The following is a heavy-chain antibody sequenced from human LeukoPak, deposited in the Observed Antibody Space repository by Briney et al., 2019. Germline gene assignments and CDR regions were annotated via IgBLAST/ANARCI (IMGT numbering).Heavy chain of an antibody. CDR3: ARHLDYGDYNWFDP. CDR2: IYYSGGT. D-gene: IGHD4-17*01. Sequence: PSETLSLTCTGSGGSISSYYWSWIRQPPGKGLGWIGYIYYSGGTNYNPSLKRRATISVDTSKNHFSLKLSSVTAADTAVYYCARHLDYGDYNWFDPWGQGTLVTVSS. J-gene: IGHJ5*02. CDR1: GGSISSYY. V-gene: IGHV4-59*08.